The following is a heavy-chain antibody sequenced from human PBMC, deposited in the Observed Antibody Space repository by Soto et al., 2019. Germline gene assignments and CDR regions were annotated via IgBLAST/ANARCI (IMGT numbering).Heavy chain of an antibody. CDR2: IRNKANNYAT. D-gene: IGHD3-10*01. Sequence: EVQVVESGGGLVQPGGSLRLSCAASGFTFSDHYMDWVRQAPGKGLEWVGRIRNKANNYATEYAASVKGRFTISRDDSKNSLYLQMNSLETEDTAVYSCARERRYYNNITCFYFDNWVQGTLVTVSS. CDR1: GFTFSDHY. J-gene: IGHJ4*02. V-gene: IGHV3-72*01. CDR3: ARERRYYNNITCFYFDN.